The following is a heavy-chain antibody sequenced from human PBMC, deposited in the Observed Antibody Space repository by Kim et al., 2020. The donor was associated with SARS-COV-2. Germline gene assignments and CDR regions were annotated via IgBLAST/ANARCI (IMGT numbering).Heavy chain of an antibody. CDR3: AREWYSSSWYGGLKCDY. CDR2: INTNTGNP. D-gene: IGHD6-13*01. Sequence: ASVKVSCKASGYTFTSYAMNWVRQAPGQGLEWMGWINTNTGNPTYAQGFTGRFVFSLDTSVSTAYLQISSLKAEDTAVYYCAREWYSSSWYGGLKCDYWGQGTLVTVSS. CDR1: GYTFTSYA. V-gene: IGHV7-4-1*02. J-gene: IGHJ4*02.